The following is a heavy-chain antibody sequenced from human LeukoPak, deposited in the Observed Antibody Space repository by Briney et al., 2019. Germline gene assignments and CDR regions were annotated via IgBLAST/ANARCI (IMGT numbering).Heavy chain of an antibody. Sequence: ASVKLSCKPSGYTFISYAINWVRQAPGQGLEWMGWINTNTGNPTYAQGFTGRFVFSLDTSVSTTYLQISSLETEDTAIYYCARSNSDGDYLGVGFDYWGQGALVTVSS. CDR2: INTNTGNP. D-gene: IGHD4-17*01. V-gene: IGHV7-4-1*02. J-gene: IGHJ4*02. CDR3: ARSNSDGDYLGVGFDY. CDR1: GYTFISYA.